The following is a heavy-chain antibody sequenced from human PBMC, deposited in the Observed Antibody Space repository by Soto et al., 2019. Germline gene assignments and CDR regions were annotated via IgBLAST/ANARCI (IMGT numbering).Heavy chain of an antibody. CDR2: IYYSGST. J-gene: IGHJ4*02. CDR3: ASFVYQQTSDDLDARSQ. Sequence: QTPGKVLEWIGYIYYSGSTNYNPSLKSRVTITVDTSKNHVSLKLSSVTAAVTVVYYCASFVYQQTSDDLDARSQWARGTVVTISA. V-gene: IGHV4-61*03. D-gene: IGHD2-2*01.